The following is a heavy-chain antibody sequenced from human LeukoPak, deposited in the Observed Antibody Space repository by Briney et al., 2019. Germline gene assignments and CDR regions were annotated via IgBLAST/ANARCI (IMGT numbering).Heavy chain of an antibody. D-gene: IGHD7-27*01. J-gene: IGHJ5*02. CDR3: ARDFAWGSGGAPIDDNWLDP. V-gene: IGHV1-18*01. CDR1: GYIFSNYG. CDR2: ISGHSGNT. Sequence: ASVKVSCKASGYIFSNYGITWVRQAPGHGLEWMGWISGHSGNTNYAQKFQDRATMTTDTSTSTAYMELRSLRFDDTAVYYCARDFAWGSGGAPIDDNWLDPWGQGTLVTVSS.